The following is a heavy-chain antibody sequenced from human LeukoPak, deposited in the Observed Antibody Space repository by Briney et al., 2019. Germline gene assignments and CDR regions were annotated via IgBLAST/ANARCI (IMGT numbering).Heavy chain of an antibody. V-gene: IGHV4-59*01. CDR2: VYYTGST. D-gene: IGHD4-23*01. CDR1: GGSISSYY. CDR3: ARATVVTLAFDY. Sequence: SETLSLTCTVSGGSISSYYWSWIRQPPGKGLEWIGYVYYTGSTNYDPSLKSRVTMSVDTSKDQFSLRLTSVTAADTALYYCARATVVTLAFDYWGRGALVTVSS. J-gene: IGHJ4*02.